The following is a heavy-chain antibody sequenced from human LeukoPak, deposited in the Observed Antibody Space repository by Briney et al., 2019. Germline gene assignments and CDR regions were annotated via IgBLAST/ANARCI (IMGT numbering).Heavy chain of an antibody. J-gene: IGHJ4*02. CDR2: IIPILGIA. D-gene: IGHD3-22*01. V-gene: IGHV1-69*04. CDR1: RGTFSSYA. Sequence: ASVKVSCKASRGTFSSYAISWVRQAPGQGLEWMGRIIPILGIANYAQKFQGRVTITADKSTSTAYMELSSLRSEDTAVYYCATPTANYYDSSGYDYWGQGTLVTVSS. CDR3: ATPTANYYDSSGYDY.